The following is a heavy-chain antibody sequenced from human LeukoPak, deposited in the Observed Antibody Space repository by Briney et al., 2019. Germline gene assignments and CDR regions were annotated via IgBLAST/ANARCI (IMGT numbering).Heavy chain of an antibody. D-gene: IGHD5-12*01. CDR1: GYTFSSYW. CDR2: IYPGDSDT. Sequence: GESLKISCKGSGYTFSSYWIGWVRQMPGKGLEYMGIIYPGDSDTTYSPSFQGQVTISADKLTSTAYLQWSSLKASDSAVYYCATRRYSGTDFDYWGQGTLVTVAS. V-gene: IGHV5-51*01. CDR3: ATRRYSGTDFDY. J-gene: IGHJ4*02.